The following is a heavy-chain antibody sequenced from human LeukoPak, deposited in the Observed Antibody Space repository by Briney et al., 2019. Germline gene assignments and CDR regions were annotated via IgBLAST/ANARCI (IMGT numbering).Heavy chain of an antibody. J-gene: IGHJ2*01. CDR3: VRGRGYSYGFYWYFDL. D-gene: IGHD5-18*01. CDR2: ISSSSSTI. V-gene: IGHV3-11*04. CDR1: GFTFSDYY. Sequence: GGSLRPSCAASGFTFSDYYMSWIRQAPGKGLEWVSYISSSSSTIYHADSVKGRFTISRDNAKNSLYLQMNSLRDEDTAVYYCVRGRGYSYGFYWYFDLWGRGTLVTVSS.